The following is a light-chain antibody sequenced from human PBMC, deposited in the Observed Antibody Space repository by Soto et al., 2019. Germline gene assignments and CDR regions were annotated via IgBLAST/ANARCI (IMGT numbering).Light chain of an antibody. CDR2: EDT. CDR3: QAWDSCSVV. Sequence: SYELTQSPSVSVSPGQTATITCSGDKLGDKYAYWYQQKPGQSPVVVIYEDTKRPSGIPERFSGSNSGNTATLTISGTQAMDEADYYCQAWDSCSVVFGGGTKVTVL. V-gene: IGLV3-1*01. J-gene: IGLJ2*01. CDR1: KLGDKY.